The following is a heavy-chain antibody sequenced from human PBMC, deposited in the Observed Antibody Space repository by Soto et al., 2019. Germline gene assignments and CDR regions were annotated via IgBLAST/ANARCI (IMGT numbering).Heavy chain of an antibody. CDR2: INHSGST. Sequence: PSETLSLTCAVYGVSFSGYYWSWIRQPTGKGLEWIGEINHSGSTNYNPSLKSRVTISVDTSKNQFSLKLSSVTAADTAVYYCARRYDFWSGYYMTHFDYWGQGTLVTVSS. CDR1: GVSFSGYY. D-gene: IGHD3-3*01. CDR3: ARRYDFWSGYYMTHFDY. V-gene: IGHV4-34*01. J-gene: IGHJ4*02.